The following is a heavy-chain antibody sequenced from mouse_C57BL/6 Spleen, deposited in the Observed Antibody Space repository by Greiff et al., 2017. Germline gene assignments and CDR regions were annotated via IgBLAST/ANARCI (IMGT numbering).Heavy chain of an antibody. V-gene: IGHV1-50*01. D-gene: IGHD3-1*01. Sequence: QVQLQQPGAELVKPGASVKLSCKASGYTFTSYWMQWVKQRPGQGLEWIGEIDPSDSYTNYNQKFKGKATLTVDTSSSTAYMQLSSLTSEDSAVYYCARTSEPFDYWGQGTTLTVSS. CDR1: GYTFTSYW. CDR3: ARTSEPFDY. J-gene: IGHJ2*01. CDR2: IDPSDSYT.